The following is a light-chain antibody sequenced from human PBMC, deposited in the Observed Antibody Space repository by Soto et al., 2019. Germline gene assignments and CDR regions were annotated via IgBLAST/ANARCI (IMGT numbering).Light chain of an antibody. CDR2: RAS. J-gene: IGKJ1*01. CDR3: QQYNNWRPET. Sequence: EIVMTQSPATLSVSPGERATLSCRASQSVSSNLAWYQQKPGQAPRLLIYRASTRTTGIPARFRGRGSGTGFTLPISSLQSEEFAVYYCQQYNNWRPETFGQGIKVDI. CDR1: QSVSSN. V-gene: IGKV3-15*01.